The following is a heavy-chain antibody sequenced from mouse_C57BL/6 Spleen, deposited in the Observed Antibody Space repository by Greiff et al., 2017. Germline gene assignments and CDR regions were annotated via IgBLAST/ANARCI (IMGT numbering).Heavy chain of an antibody. CDR3: ARHDYYGSSYGDD. J-gene: IGHJ2*01. CDR2: FSSGGSYT. Sequence: EVQLVESGGDLVKPGGSLKLSCAASGFTFSSYGMSWVRQTPDKRLEWVATFSSGGSYTYYPDRVKGRFTICRDNAKNTLYLQMSRLESEDTAMYYCARHDYYGSSYGDDWGQGTTLTVSS. CDR1: GFTFSSYG. V-gene: IGHV5-6*01. D-gene: IGHD1-1*01.